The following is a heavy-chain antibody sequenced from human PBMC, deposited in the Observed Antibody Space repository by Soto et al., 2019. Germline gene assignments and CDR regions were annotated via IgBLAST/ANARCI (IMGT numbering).Heavy chain of an antibody. CDR3: ARDRYGDPLWGQDDFDY. V-gene: IGHV3-23*01. D-gene: IGHD2-21*02. CDR2: ISGSGDST. J-gene: IGHJ4*02. CDR1: GFTFSNYA. Sequence: EAQLLESGGGLVQPGGSLRLSCAASGFTFSNYAMSWVRQAPGKGLEWVSAISGSGDSTYYADSVKGRFTISRDNSKNTLYLHMNSLRAEDTAIYYCARDRYGDPLWGQDDFDYWGQGTLVTVSA.